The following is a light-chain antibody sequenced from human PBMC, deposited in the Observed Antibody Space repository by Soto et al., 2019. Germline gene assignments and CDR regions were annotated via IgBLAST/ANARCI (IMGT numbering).Light chain of an antibody. V-gene: IGLV1-40*01. CDR3: QSYDSSLSGSV. J-gene: IGLJ2*01. CDR1: SSNLGAGFE. Sequence: QSVLTQPPSVSGAPGQRVTISCTGSSSNLGAGFEIHWYQQLPRTAPKLLIYGNNNRPSGVPDRFSGSNSGTSAALVITGLQAEDAADYYCQSYDSSLSGSVFGGGTKLTVL. CDR2: GNN.